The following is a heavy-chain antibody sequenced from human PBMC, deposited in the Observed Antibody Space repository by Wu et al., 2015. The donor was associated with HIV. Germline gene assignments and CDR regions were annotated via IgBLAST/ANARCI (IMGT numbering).Heavy chain of an antibody. CDR1: GGTFSNYA. D-gene: IGHD2-2*01. Sequence: QVQLVQSGAEVKKPGSSVKVACKASGGTFSNYAISWVRQAPGQGLEWMGGITPISVTPKYAQKFQARVTISTDESTRTAYMELISLKSGDTAVYYCARGSRENQLPXHYYYYMDVWAKGPRSPSP. V-gene: IGHV1-69*05. CDR2: ITPISVTP. J-gene: IGHJ6*03. CDR3: ARGSRENQLPXHYYYYMDV.